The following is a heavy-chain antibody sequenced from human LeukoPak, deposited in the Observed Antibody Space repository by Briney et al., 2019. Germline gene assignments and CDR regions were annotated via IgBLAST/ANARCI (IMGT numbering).Heavy chain of an antibody. J-gene: IGHJ5*02. CDR1: GGSFSGYY. CDR3: ARVKWRYYDSSGYSAPVGWFDP. D-gene: IGHD3-22*01. Sequence: PSETLSLTCAVSGGSFSGYYWSWIRQPPGKGLEWIGEINHSGSTNYNPSLKSRVTISVDTSKNQFSLKLSSVAAADTAVYYCARVKWRYYDSSGYSAPVGWFDPWGQGTLVTVSS. CDR2: INHSGST. V-gene: IGHV4-34*01.